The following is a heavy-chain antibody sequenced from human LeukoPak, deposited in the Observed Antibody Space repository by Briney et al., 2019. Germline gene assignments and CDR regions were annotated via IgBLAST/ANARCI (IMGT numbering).Heavy chain of an antibody. V-gene: IGHV3-23*01. J-gene: IGHJ6*02. CDR1: GFAFSSYA. D-gene: IGHD1/OR15-1a*01. Sequence: GGSLRLSCATSGFAFSSYAMSWVRQAPGQGLEWVSGISTTGTDTYYADSVKGRLTVSRDNFKNTLYLQMNSLRAEDTAIYYCAKVAAGTLIDVWGQGTTVIVSS. CDR2: ISTTGTDT. CDR3: AKVAAGTLIDV.